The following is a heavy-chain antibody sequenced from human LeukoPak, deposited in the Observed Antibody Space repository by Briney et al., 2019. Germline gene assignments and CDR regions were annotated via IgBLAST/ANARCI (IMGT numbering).Heavy chain of an antibody. J-gene: IGHJ4*02. CDR2: IYYSGST. D-gene: IGHD4-17*01. Sequence: SETLSLTCTVSGGSISSSSYYWGWIRQPPGKGLEWIGSIYYSGSTYYNPSLKSRATISVDTSRNQFSLKLSSVTAADTAVYYCARHGSYGDLYYFDYWGQGTLVTVSS. V-gene: IGHV4-39*01. CDR1: GGSISSSSYY. CDR3: ARHGSYGDLYYFDY.